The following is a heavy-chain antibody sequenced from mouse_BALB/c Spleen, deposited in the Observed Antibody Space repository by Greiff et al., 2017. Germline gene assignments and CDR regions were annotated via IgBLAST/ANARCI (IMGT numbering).Heavy chain of an antibody. V-gene: IGHV1-26*01. CDR1: GYSFTGYY. J-gene: IGHJ4*01. Sequence: VQLQQSGPELVKPGASVKISCKASGYSFTGYYMHWVKQSHVKSLEWIGRINPYNGATSYNQNFKDKASLTVDKSSSTAYMELHSLTSEDSAVYYCARDDLEAMDYWGQGTSVTVSS. CDR2: INPYNGAT. CDR3: ARDDLEAMDY. D-gene: IGHD2-4*01.